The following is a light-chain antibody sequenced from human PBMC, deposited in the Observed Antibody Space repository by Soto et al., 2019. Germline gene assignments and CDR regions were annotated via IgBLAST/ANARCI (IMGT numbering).Light chain of an antibody. Sequence: DIQMTQSPSSLSASLGDRVTITCRASQGINNFLAWYQQKPGKVPKLLIYASSTLHSGVPSRFSGSGSGTDFTLTISSLQPEDVATYYCQKYNSAPRTFGQGTKLEIK. CDR2: ASS. V-gene: IGKV1-27*01. CDR1: QGINNF. CDR3: QKYNSAPRT. J-gene: IGKJ2*02.